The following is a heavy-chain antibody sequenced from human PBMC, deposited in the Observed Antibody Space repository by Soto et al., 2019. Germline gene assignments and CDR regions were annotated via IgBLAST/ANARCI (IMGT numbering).Heavy chain of an antibody. CDR2: IYYSGST. D-gene: IGHD1-26*01. CDR3: ARESWYSGSYYFDY. J-gene: IGHJ4*02. V-gene: IGHV4-61*01. Sequence: SSETLSLTCTVSGGSVSSGSYYWSWIRQPPGKGLEWIGYIYYSGSTNYNPSLKSRVTISVDTSKNQFSLKLSSVTAADTAVYFCARESWYSGSYYFDYWGQGTLVTVSS. CDR1: GGSVSSGSYY.